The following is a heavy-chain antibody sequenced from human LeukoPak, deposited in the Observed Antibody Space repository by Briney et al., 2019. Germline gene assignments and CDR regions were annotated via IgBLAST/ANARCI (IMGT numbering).Heavy chain of an antibody. J-gene: IGHJ5*02. V-gene: IGHV4-59*12. CDR2: IYYSGST. CDR3: ARKEYCSSTSCRRGDNWFDP. CDR1: GGSISSYY. Sequence: SETLSLTCTASGGSISSYYWSWIRQPPGKGLEWIGYIYYSGSTNYNPSLKSRVTISVDTSKNQFSLKLSSVTAADTAVYYCARKEYCSSTSCRRGDNWFDPWGQGTLVTVSS. D-gene: IGHD2-2*01.